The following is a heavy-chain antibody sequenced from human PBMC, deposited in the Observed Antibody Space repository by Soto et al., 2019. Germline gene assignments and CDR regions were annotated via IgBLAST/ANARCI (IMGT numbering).Heavy chain of an antibody. CDR1: GFTFTSSG. CDR2: ISVYKGKT. D-gene: IGHD5-12*01. J-gene: IGHJ1*01. Sequence: QVQLVQSGAEMKKPGASVTVSCKASGFTFTSSGINWVRQAPGQGLEGMGWISVYKGKTNYAKNLQDRVTMTTDTSTSTAYMELRNLRSDDTAVYYCARGFNNGYCEGYFQHWGQGTLVTVSS. V-gene: IGHV1-18*01. CDR3: ARGFNNGYCEGYFQH.